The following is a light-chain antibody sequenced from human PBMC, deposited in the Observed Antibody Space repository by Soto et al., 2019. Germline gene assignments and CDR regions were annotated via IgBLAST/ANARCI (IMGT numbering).Light chain of an antibody. V-gene: IGKV3-20*01. CDR2: GAS. CDR3: QQYGSSPPVT. Sequence: IVLTQSPGTLSLSPGERATLSCRASQSVSNNYLAWYQQNPGQAPRLLIYGASSRATGIPDRFSGSGSGTDFTLTISRLEPEDFAVYYCQQYGSSPPVTFGGGTRVEIK. CDR1: QSVSNNY. J-gene: IGKJ4*01.